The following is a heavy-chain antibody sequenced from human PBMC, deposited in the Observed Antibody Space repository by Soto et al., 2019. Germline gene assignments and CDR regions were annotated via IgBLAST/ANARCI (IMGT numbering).Heavy chain of an antibody. Sequence: GGSLRLSCAASGFTFSSYRMNWVRQAPGKGLEWVSSISSSSSYIYYADSVKGRFTISRDNAKNSLYLQMSSLRAENTAVYDCASDRAYWGGDCYYYYYGMDVWGQGTTVTVSS. J-gene: IGHJ6*02. V-gene: IGHV3-21*01. D-gene: IGHD2-21*02. CDR1: GFTFSSYR. CDR3: ASDRAYWGGDCYYYYYGMDV. CDR2: ISSSSSYI.